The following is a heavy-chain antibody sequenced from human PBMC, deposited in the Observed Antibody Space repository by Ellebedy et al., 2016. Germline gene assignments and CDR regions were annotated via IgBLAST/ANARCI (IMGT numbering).Heavy chain of an antibody. CDR2: IYPGDSDT. CDR1: GYSFANYW. J-gene: IGHJ3*02. CDR3: ARMVAGRMGTAFDI. Sequence: GESLKISCQGSGYSFANYWIGWVRQMPGKGLECLGFIYPGDSDTRYSPSFEGQVTMSADKSISTAYLHLRSLKASDTAMYYCARMVAGRMGTAFDIWGQGTMVTVSS. V-gene: IGHV5-51*01. D-gene: IGHD6-19*01.